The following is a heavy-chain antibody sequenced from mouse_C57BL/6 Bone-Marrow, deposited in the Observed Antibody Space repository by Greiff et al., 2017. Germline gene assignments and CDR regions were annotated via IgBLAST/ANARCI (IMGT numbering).Heavy chain of an antibody. CDR3: ARNRRYYGSSYNAMDY. J-gene: IGHJ4*01. CDR2: IWSGGST. V-gene: IGHV2-2*01. CDR1: GFSLTSYG. Sequence: VKLMESGPGLVQPSQSLSITCTVSGFSLTSYGVHWVRQSPGKGLEWLGVIWSGGSTDYNAAFISRLSISKDNSKSQVFFKMNSLQADDTAIYYCARNRRYYGSSYNAMDYWGQGTSVTVSS. D-gene: IGHD1-1*01.